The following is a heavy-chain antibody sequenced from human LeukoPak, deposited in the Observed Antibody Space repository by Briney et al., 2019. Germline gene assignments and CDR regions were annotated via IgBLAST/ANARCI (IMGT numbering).Heavy chain of an antibody. Sequence: GALRLSCAASGFTFSTYALGWVRQSPGKGLEWVTRINPDGRTITYADSVRGRFTISRDNAKNTLYLQMSSLSAEDTAVYYCVRGLLGDIDYWGQGTLVTVSS. CDR2: INPDGRTI. CDR3: VRGLLGDIDY. V-gene: IGHV3-74*03. CDR1: GFTFSTYA. D-gene: IGHD2/OR15-2a*01. J-gene: IGHJ4*02.